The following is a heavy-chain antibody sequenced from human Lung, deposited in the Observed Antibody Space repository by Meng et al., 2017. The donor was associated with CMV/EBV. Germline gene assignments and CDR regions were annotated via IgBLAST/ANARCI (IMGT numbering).Heavy chain of an antibody. CDR2: IDTYGTVT. V-gene: IGHV3-74*03. CDR3: VRDLVGNRDS. Sequence: EVQLVESGGGLVRPGGALRLSCADSGFPFSDYWMHWFRQAPGEGTVWVSRIDTYGTVTSYAESVRGRFTISRDNSKKTLYLQMNDLRAGDSGVYYCVRDLVGNRDSWGHGTLVTVAS. CDR1: GFPFSDYW. D-gene: IGHD1-14*01. J-gene: IGHJ5*01.